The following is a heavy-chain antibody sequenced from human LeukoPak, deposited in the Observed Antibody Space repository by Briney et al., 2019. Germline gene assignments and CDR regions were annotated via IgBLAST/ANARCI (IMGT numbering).Heavy chain of an antibody. J-gene: IGHJ4*02. CDR3: ARAFGPCYFDY. V-gene: IGHV3-30-3*01. Sequence: GGSLRLSCAASGFTFGNFAMHWVRQAPGKGLEWVAVISYDGDNEYYADSVKGQFTISRDNSKDRLYLQMNSLRPEDTAMYYCARAFGPCYFDYWGQGTLVTVSS. CDR2: ISYDGDNE. CDR1: GFTFGNFA. D-gene: IGHD3-16*01.